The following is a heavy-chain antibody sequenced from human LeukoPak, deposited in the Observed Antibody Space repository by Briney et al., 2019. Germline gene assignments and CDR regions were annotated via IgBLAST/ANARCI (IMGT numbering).Heavy chain of an antibody. D-gene: IGHD2-2*01. CDR2: IDSNDSYT. V-gene: IGHV5-10-1*01. Sequence: GESLKISCKGSGYIFTSYWISLVRQMPGKGLEWMGRIDSNDSYTNYSPSFQRHVTISADKSISTAYLQWSSMKASDTAMYYCARHVHRYCSSTSCLPLDYWGQGTLVTVSS. J-gene: IGHJ4*02. CDR1: GYIFTSYW. CDR3: ARHVHRYCSSTSCLPLDY.